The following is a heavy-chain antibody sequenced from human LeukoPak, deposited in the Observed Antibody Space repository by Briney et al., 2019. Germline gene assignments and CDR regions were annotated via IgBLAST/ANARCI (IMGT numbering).Heavy chain of an antibody. J-gene: IGHJ4*02. CDR3: ARDSSSWYYFDY. CDR2: ISSSSSYI. D-gene: IGHD6-13*01. CDR1: GFTFSSYS. Sequence: TPGGSLRLSCAASGFTFSSYSMNWVRQAPGKGLEWVSSISSSSSYIYYADSVKGRFTISRDNAKNSLYLQMNSLRAEDTAVYYCARDSSSWYYFDYWGQGTLVTVSS. V-gene: IGHV3-21*01.